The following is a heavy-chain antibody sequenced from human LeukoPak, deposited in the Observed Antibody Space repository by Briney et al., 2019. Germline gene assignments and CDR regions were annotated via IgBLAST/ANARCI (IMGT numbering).Heavy chain of an antibody. D-gene: IGHD4-17*01. V-gene: IGHV4-4*07. CDR1: GDSISSYS. J-gene: IGHJ4*02. Sequence: SETLSLTCTVSGDSISSYSWTWIRQPAGKGLEWIGRISTSGSTSYNPSLKSRVTMSLDTSKNQFSLRLTSVTAADTAIYYCARQNGDYLWYLDYWGQGTLVTVSS. CDR2: ISTSGST. CDR3: ARQNGDYLWYLDY.